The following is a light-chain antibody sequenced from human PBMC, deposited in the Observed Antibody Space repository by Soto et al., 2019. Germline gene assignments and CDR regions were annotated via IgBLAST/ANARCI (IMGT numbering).Light chain of an antibody. V-gene: IGKV3-15*01. J-gene: IGKJ4*01. Sequence: MVLTRSADMLSFSRGARATISCRASQSISDNLAWYQQKPGQPPSLLIYDTSTRATGIPTRFSGSASGPQFTLTSTILMPADLVVYSCQQPTERPLNFPGGTKVDIK. CDR2: DTS. CDR1: QSISDN. CDR3: QQPTERPLN.